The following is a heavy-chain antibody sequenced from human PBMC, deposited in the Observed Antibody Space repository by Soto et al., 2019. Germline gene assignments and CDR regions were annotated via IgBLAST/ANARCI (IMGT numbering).Heavy chain of an antibody. D-gene: IGHD6-19*01. J-gene: IGHJ6*02. CDR1: GGSFSGYY. CDR2: INHSGST. V-gene: IGHV4-34*01. CDR3: ARGPGRGSGWSRNYYYGMDV. Sequence: SETLSLTCAVYGGSFSGYYWSWIRQPPGKGLEWIGEINHSGSTNYNPSLKSRVTISVDTSKNQFSLKLSSVTAADTAVYYCARGPGRGSGWSRNYYYGMDVWGQGTTVTVSS.